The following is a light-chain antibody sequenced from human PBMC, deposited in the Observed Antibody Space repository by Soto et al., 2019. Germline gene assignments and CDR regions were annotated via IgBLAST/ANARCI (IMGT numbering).Light chain of an antibody. CDR1: KSVSSY. V-gene: IGKV3-11*01. Sequence: EIVLTQSPATLSLSPGERATLSCRASKSVSSYLAWYQQKPGQAPRLLIYDASNRATGIPARFSGSWSGTDFTRTISSLEPEDFGVYYCQQRSNWPPGLTFGGGTKVEIK. J-gene: IGKJ4*01. CDR2: DAS. CDR3: QQRSNWPPGLT.